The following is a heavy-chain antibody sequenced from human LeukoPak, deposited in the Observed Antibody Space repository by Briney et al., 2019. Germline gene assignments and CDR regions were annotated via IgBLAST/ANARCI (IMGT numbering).Heavy chain of an antibody. Sequence: PGGSLRLSCAASGFTFSSYAMHWVRQAPGKGLEWMAVISYDGSNKYYADSVKGRFTISRDNSKNTLYLQMNSLRAEDTAVYYCARDPRSKGSWELLRREGHYWGQGTLVTVSS. D-gene: IGHD1-26*01. CDR2: ISYDGSNK. V-gene: IGHV3-30-3*01. J-gene: IGHJ4*02. CDR1: GFTFSSYA. CDR3: ARDPRSKGSWELLRREGHY.